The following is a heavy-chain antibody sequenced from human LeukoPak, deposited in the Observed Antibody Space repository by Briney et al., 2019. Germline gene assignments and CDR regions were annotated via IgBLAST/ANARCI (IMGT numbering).Heavy chain of an antibody. Sequence: PGGSLRLSCAASGFTFSSYGMHWVRQAPGKGLEWVAVISYDGGNKYYADSVKGRFTISRDNSKNTLYLQMNSLRAEDTAVYYCAKGSSYYPFDYWGQGTLVTVSS. CDR2: ISYDGGNK. J-gene: IGHJ4*02. D-gene: IGHD1-26*01. V-gene: IGHV3-30*18. CDR1: GFTFSSYG. CDR3: AKGSSYYPFDY.